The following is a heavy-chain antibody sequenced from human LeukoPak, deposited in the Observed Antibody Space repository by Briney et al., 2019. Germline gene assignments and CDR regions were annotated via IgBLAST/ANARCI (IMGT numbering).Heavy chain of an antibody. CDR1: GDSISSGFYY. CDR2: IYSSGST. CDR3: ARRDYYDSTGYFGY. V-gene: IGHV4-30-4*01. J-gene: IGHJ4*02. D-gene: IGHD3-22*01. Sequence: SQTLSLTCTVSGDSISSGFYYWSWIRQPPGRGLEWIGYIYSSGSTYCNPSLKSRVTISVDKSKNQFSLRLSSVTAADTAIYYCARRDYYDSTGYFGYWGQGTLVTVSS.